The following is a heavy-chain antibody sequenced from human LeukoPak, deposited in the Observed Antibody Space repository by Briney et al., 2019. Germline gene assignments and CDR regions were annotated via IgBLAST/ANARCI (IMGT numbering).Heavy chain of an antibody. Sequence: NPSETLSLTCAVYGGSFSGYYWSWIRQPPGKGLEWIGEINHSGSTNYNPSLKSRVTISVDTSKNQFSLKLSSVTAADTAVYYCARGGLYDYVWGSYRDRNWFDPWGQGTLVTVSS. D-gene: IGHD3-16*02. CDR1: GGSFSGYY. V-gene: IGHV4-34*01. J-gene: IGHJ5*02. CDR2: INHSGST. CDR3: ARGGLYDYVWGSYRDRNWFDP.